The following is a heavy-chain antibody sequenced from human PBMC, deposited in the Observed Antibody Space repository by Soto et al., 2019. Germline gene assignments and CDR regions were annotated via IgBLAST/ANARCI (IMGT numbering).Heavy chain of an antibody. V-gene: IGHV3-23*01. CDR2: VRGNSYGA. CDR1: GFMFENYA. Sequence: LRLSCAASGFMFENYAMIWVRQAPGKGLEWVATVRGNSYGAYYADSVRGRFIISRDNSKNTMSLQLNSLRDDDTAIYYCAKGKSENGVDWLDPWGPGTPVPVSS. CDR3: AKGKSENGVDWLDP. D-gene: IGHD2-8*01. J-gene: IGHJ5*02.